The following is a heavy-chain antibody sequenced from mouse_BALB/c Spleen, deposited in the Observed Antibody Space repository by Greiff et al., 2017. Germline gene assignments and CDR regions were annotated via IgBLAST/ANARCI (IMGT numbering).Heavy chain of an antibody. J-gene: IGHJ4*01. V-gene: IGHV5-12-1*01. D-gene: IGHD1-1*01. CDR1: GFAFSSYD. CDR3: ARHEDYYGSSYYAMDY. Sequence: DVKLMESGGGLVKPGGSLKLSCAASGFAFSSYDMSWVRQTPEKRLEWVAYISSGGGSTYYPDTVKGRFTISRDNAKNTLYLQMSSLKSEDTAMYYCARHEDYYGSSYYAMDYWGQGTSVTVSS. CDR2: ISSGGGST.